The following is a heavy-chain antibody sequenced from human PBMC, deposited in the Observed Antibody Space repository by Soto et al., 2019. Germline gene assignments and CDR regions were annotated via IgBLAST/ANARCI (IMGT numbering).Heavy chain of an antibody. Sequence: PSETLSLTCAVYGGSFSGYYWSWIRQPPGKGLEWIGEINHSGSTNYNPSLKSRVTISVDTSKNQFSLKLSSVTAADTAVYYCARGSAPARWGQGTLVTVS. V-gene: IGHV4-34*01. D-gene: IGHD6-6*01. CDR1: GGSFSGYY. CDR2: INHSGST. J-gene: IGHJ4*02. CDR3: ARGSAPAR.